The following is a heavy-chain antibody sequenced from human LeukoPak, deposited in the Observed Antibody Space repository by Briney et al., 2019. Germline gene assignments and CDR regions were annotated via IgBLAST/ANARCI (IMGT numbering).Heavy chain of an antibody. J-gene: IGHJ4*02. V-gene: IGHV1-69*04. CDR1: GGTLSSYA. Sequence: SVQVSCKASGGTLSSYAICWVRQAPGQGLEWKGRITPILGIANYTQKFQGRVTITADKSTSTAYMELSSLRSEDTAVYYCARDHPTDYGGNLYYFDYWGQGTPVTVSS. CDR2: ITPILGIA. CDR3: ARDHPTDYGGNLYYFDY. D-gene: IGHD4-23*01.